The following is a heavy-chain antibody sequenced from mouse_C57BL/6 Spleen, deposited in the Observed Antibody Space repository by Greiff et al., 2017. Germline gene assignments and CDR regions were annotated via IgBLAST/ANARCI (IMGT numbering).Heavy chain of an antibody. CDR3: ARGYGSSYNAMDY. V-gene: IGHV1-81*01. J-gene: IGHJ4*01. Sequence: QVQLQQSGAELARPGASVKLSCKASGYTFPSYGISWVKQRTGQGLEWIGEIYPRSGNTYYNEKFKGKATLTADKSSSTAYMELLSLTSEDSAVYFCARGYGSSYNAMDYWGQGTSVTVSS. CDR1: GYTFPSYG. D-gene: IGHD1-1*01. CDR2: IYPRSGNT.